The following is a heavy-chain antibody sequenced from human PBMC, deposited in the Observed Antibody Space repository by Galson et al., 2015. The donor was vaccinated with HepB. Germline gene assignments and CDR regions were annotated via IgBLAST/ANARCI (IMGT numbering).Heavy chain of an antibody. CDR2: VSITSSHI. J-gene: IGHJ3*01. D-gene: IGHD5-12*01. CDR3: ARVDRVATIRGGGPTAFDL. V-gene: IGHV3-21*01. CDR1: GLSFNKYS. Sequence: SLRLSCAASGLSFNKYSMHWVRQAPGKGLEWVSSVSITSSHIYYADLVQGRFTISRDNAKKSLYLQMSSLRAEDTALYYCARVDRVATIRGGGPTAFDLWGQGTMVTVSS.